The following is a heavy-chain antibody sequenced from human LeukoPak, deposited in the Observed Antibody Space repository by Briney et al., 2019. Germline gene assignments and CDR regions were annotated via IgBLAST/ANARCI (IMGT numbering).Heavy chain of an antibody. Sequence: GGSLRLSCAASGFTFSSYARHWVRQAPGKGLEWVAVISYDGSNKYYADSVKGRFTISRDNSKNTLYLQMNSLRAEDTAVYYCARTPTIFGVASNWFDPWGQGTLVTVSS. CDR2: ISYDGSNK. J-gene: IGHJ5*02. D-gene: IGHD3-3*01. CDR3: ARTPTIFGVASNWFDP. CDR1: GFTFSSYA. V-gene: IGHV3-30-3*01.